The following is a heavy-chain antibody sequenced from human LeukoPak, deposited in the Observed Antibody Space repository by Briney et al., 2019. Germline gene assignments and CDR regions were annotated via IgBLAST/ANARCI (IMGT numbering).Heavy chain of an antibody. D-gene: IGHD2-2*01. CDR2: ISAYNGNT. CDR1: GYTFTSYG. Sequence: ASVKVSCKASGYTFTSYGISWVRQAPGQGLEWMGWISAYNGNTNYAQKLQGRVTMTTDTSTSTAYMELRSLRSDDAAVYYCARDTGSTRYFYYYYHYMDVWGKGTTVTVSS. J-gene: IGHJ6*03. V-gene: IGHV1-18*01. CDR3: ARDTGSTRYFYYYYHYMDV.